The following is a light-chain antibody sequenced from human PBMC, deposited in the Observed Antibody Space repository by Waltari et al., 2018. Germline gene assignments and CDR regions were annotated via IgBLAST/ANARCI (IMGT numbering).Light chain of an antibody. Sequence: QSVLTQPPSASGTPGQWVPIPCPGSSSNTGSNTVNWYQQPPGTAPKPLIYSNNQRPSGVPDRFSGSKSGTSASLAISGLQSEDEADYYCAAWDDSLNGPVFGGGTKLTVL. V-gene: IGLV1-44*01. CDR3: AAWDDSLNGPV. CDR1: SSNTGSNT. J-gene: IGLJ3*02. CDR2: SNN.